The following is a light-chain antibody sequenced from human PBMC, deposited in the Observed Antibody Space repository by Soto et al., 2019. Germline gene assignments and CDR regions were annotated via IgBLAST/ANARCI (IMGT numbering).Light chain of an antibody. V-gene: IGLV2-14*01. CDR2: EVS. CDR1: SGDVGGFDY. CDR3: SSYTSRSTPV. J-gene: IGLJ2*01. Sequence: QSALTQPASVSGSTGQSITISCTGTSGDVGGFDYVSWYQHRPGKAPKLLIYEVSNRPSGVSNRFSGSKSGNTASLTISGLQAEDEADYYCSSYTSRSTPVFGGGTKVTVL.